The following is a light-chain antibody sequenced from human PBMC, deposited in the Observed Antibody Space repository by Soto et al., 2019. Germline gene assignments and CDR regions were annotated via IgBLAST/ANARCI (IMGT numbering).Light chain of an antibody. J-gene: IGLJ1*01. V-gene: IGLV2-14*01. CDR3: TSYTSINTYV. CDR2: EVS. Sequence: QSVLTQPASVSGSPGQSITISCTETSSDVGRYNYVSWYQQHPGKAPKFMIYEVSNRPSGVSNRFSGSKSGNTASLTISGLQAEDEADYYCTSYTSINTYVFXTGTKVTVL. CDR1: SSDVGRYNY.